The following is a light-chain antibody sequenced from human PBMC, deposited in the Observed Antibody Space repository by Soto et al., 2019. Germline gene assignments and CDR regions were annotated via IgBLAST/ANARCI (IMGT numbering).Light chain of an antibody. Sequence: EIVLTQSPGTLSLSPGERATLSCRASQSVRNNYLAWYQQKPGQAPRLLIYAASNRVTGIPDRFSGSGSGTDFTLTISRLEPEDFAVYYCQQYGTSPPSTFGPGTKVDIK. J-gene: IGKJ3*01. V-gene: IGKV3-20*01. CDR3: QQYGTSPPST. CDR2: AAS. CDR1: QSVRNNY.